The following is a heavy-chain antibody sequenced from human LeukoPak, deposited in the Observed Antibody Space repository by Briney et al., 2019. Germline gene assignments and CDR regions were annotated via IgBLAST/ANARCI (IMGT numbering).Heavy chain of an antibody. J-gene: IGHJ4*02. V-gene: IGHV4-59*01. D-gene: IGHD3-10*01. CDR2: IYYSGST. CDR3: ARAYGSGSYYVSDY. CDR1: GGSISSYY. Sequence: SETLSLTCTVSGGSISSYYWSWIRQPPGKGLEWIGYIYYSGSTNYNPSLKSRVTISVDTSKNQFSLKLSSVTAADTAVYYCARAYGSGSYYVSDYWGQGTLVTVSS.